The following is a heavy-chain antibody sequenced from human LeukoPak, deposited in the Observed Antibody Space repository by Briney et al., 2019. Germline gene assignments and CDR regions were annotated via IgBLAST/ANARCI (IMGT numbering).Heavy chain of an antibody. CDR2: INTNTGNP. D-gene: IGHD2-15*01. CDR1: GCTFTSHA. CDR3: ARGYCSGGSCYSDFDY. Sequence: ASVKVSCKASGCTFTSHAMTWVRQAPGQGLEWMGWINTNTGNPTYAQGFTGRFVLSLDTSVSTAYLQINSLKAEDTAVYYCARGYCSGGSCYSDFDYWGQGTLVTVSS. J-gene: IGHJ4*02. V-gene: IGHV7-4-1*02.